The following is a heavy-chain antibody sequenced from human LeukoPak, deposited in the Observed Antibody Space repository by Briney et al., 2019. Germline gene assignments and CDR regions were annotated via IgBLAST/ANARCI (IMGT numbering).Heavy chain of an antibody. CDR3: ARAFPPPYNWNDADYAFDI. V-gene: IGHV3-11*04. CDR2: ISSSGSTI. J-gene: IGHJ3*02. D-gene: IGHD1-1*01. Sequence: PGGSLRLSCAASGFTFSDYHMSWIRQAPGKGLEWVSYISSSGSTIYYADSVKGRFTISRDNAKNSLYLQMNSLRAEDTAVYYCARAFPPPYNWNDADYAFDIWGQGTMVTVSS. CDR1: GFTFSDYH.